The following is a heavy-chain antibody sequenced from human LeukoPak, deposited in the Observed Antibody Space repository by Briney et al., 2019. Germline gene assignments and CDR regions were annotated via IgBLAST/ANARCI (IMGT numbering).Heavy chain of an antibody. CDR1: GFSLTTDEGG. CDR2: IYWDDDK. Sequence: SGPTLVKPTQTLTLTCTFSGFSLTTDEGGVRWIRQPPGQALEWLALIYWDDDKRYSPSLKSRLTITKDTSKNQVVLTMTTMDPVDTATYYCAHRRLSNWFDPWGQGTLVTVSS. D-gene: IGHD3-16*01. V-gene: IGHV2-5*02. J-gene: IGHJ5*02. CDR3: AHRRLSNWFDP.